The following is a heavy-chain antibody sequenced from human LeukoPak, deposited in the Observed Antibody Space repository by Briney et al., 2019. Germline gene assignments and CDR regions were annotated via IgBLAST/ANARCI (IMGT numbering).Heavy chain of an antibody. CDR2: IYSGGST. CDR3: ARDYSYGFGYFDY. V-gene: IGHV3-66*01. CDR1: GFTVSSNY. Sequence: PGGSLRLSCAASGFTVSSNYMSWVRQAPGKGLEWVSVIYSGGSTYYAVSVKGRFTISRDNSKNTLYLQMNSLRAEDTAVYYCARDYSYGFGYFDYWGQGTLVTVSS. J-gene: IGHJ4*02. D-gene: IGHD5-18*01.